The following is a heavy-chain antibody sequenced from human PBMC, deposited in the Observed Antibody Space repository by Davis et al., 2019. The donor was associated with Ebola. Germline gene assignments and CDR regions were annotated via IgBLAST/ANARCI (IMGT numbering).Heavy chain of an antibody. D-gene: IGHD3-3*01. CDR3: AKDQDDFWSGYYDYYYGMDV. Sequence: GGSLRLSCAASGFTFSSYGMHWVRQAPGKGLEWVAVISYDGSNKYYADSVKGRFTISRDNSENTLYLQMNSLRAEDTAVYYCAKDQDDFWSGYYDYYYGMDVWGQGTTVTVSS. CDR1: GFTFSSYG. V-gene: IGHV3-30*18. CDR2: ISYDGSNK. J-gene: IGHJ6*02.